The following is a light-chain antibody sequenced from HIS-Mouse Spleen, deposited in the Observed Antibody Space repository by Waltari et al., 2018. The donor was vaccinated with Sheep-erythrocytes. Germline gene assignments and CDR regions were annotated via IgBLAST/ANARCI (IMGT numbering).Light chain of an antibody. CDR1: QSVSSSY. J-gene: IGKJ2*01. CDR3: QQRSNWYT. V-gene: IGKV3D-20*02. Sequence: EIVLTQSPGTLSLSPGERATLSCRASQSVSSSYLAWYQQKPGQAPRLLIYGASSRATGIPDRFSGSGSGTDFTLTISRLEPEDCAVYCCQQRSNWYTFGQGTKLEIK. CDR2: GAS.